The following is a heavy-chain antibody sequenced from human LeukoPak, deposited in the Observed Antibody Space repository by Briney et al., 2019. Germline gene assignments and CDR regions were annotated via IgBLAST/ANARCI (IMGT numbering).Heavy chain of an antibody. J-gene: IGHJ4*02. V-gene: IGHV4-61*02. CDR3: ARDLQGDSSGYYHY. CDR2: ISTSGST. CDR1: GDSISSGSYY. D-gene: IGHD3-22*01. Sequence: SETLSLTCTMSGDSISSGSYYWNWIRQPAGKGLEWIGRISTSGSTNYNPSLKSRVTISVDTSENQFSLKLSSVTAADTAVYYCARDLQGDSSGYYHYWGQGTLVTVSS.